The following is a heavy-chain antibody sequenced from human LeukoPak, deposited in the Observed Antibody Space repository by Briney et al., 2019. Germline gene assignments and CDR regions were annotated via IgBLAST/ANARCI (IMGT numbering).Heavy chain of an antibody. Sequence: GGSLRLSCAASGFNFRSYAMCWVRQAPGKGVEGISAISGSGDNTYCTDSMKGRFTISRDNSKNTLYLQMNSLRADDTAVYYCAKETKERFGELSPDWGQGILVTVSS. CDR3: AKETKERFGELSPD. V-gene: IGHV3-23*01. CDR2: ISGSGDNT. J-gene: IGHJ4*02. D-gene: IGHD3-16*02. CDR1: GFNFRSYA.